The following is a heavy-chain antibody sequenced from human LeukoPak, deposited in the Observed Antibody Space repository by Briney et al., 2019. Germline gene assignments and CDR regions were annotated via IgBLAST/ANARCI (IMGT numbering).Heavy chain of an antibody. J-gene: IGHJ5*02. V-gene: IGHV1-69*04. Sequence: GASVKVSCKASGGTFSSYAISWVRQAPGQGLEWMGRIIPILGIANYAQKFQGRVTITADKSTSTAYMELSSLRSEDTAVYYCARGLDLYPGYSYGQNWFDPWGQGTLVTVSS. CDR2: IIPILGIA. CDR1: GGTFSSYA. CDR3: ARGLDLYPGYSYGQNWFDP. D-gene: IGHD5-18*01.